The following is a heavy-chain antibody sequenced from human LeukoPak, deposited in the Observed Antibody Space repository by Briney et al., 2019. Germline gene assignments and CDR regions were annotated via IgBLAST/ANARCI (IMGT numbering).Heavy chain of an antibody. CDR3: ARDYRIAAAGTSGGDWFDP. V-gene: IGHV1-18*04. Sequence: ASVKVSCKASGYTFTGYYMHWVRQAPGQGLEWMGWISAYNGNTNYAQKLQGRVTMTTGTSTSTAYMELRSLRSDDTAVYYCARDYRIAAAGTSGGDWFDPWGQGTLVTVSS. CDR1: GYTFTGYY. J-gene: IGHJ5*02. CDR2: ISAYNGNT. D-gene: IGHD6-13*01.